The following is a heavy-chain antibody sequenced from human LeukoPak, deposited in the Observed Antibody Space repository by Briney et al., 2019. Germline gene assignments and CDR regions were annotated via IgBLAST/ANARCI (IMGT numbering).Heavy chain of an antibody. V-gene: IGHV3-48*01. D-gene: IGHD3-22*01. Sequence: GGSLRLSCAASGFIFSSYNMNWVRQAPGKGLEWVSYISSSSGTTYYADSVKGRFTISRDNSKNTLYLQMNSLRAEDTAVYYCARDEGRDDSSGYCGMDVWGQGTTVTVSS. J-gene: IGHJ6*02. CDR1: GFIFSSYN. CDR3: ARDEGRDDSSGYCGMDV. CDR2: ISSSSGTT.